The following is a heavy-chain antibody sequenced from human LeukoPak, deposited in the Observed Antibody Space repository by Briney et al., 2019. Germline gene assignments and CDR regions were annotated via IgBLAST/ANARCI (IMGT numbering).Heavy chain of an antibody. J-gene: IGHJ6*03. Sequence: SETLSLTCTVSGGSISSYYWSWIRQPAGKGLEWIGRIYTSGSTNYNPSLKSRVTISVDTSKNQFSLKLSSVTAADTAVYYCARDDGSSSPDYYYYMDVWGKGTTVTVSS. CDR3: ARDDGSSSPDYYYYMDV. CDR1: GGSISSYY. CDR2: IYTSGST. V-gene: IGHV4-4*07. D-gene: IGHD6-6*01.